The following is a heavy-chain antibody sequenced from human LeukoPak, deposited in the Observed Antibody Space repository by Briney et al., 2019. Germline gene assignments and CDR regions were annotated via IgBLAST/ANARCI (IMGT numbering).Heavy chain of an antibody. Sequence: GASVKVSCKASGYTFTGYYMHWVRQAPGQGLEWMGWINPNSGGTNYAQKFQGRVTMTRDTSISTAYMELSRLRSDDTAVYYCARAGITMVRGVYRNWFDPWGQGTLVTVSS. CDR1: GYTFTGYY. J-gene: IGHJ5*02. CDR3: ARAGITMVRGVYRNWFDP. V-gene: IGHV1-2*02. CDR2: INPNSGGT. D-gene: IGHD3-10*01.